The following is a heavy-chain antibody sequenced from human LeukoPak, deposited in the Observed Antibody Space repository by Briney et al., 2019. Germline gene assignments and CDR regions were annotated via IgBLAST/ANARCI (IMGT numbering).Heavy chain of an antibody. CDR3: ARGVAARPLPPVDY. V-gene: IGHV3-21*01. D-gene: IGHD6-6*01. CDR2: ISSSSSYI. J-gene: IGHJ4*02. Sequence: GGSLRLSCAASGFTFSSYSMNWVRQAPGKGLEWVSSISSSSSYIYYADSVKGRFTISRDNAKNSLYLQMNGLRAEDTAVYYCARGVAARPLPPVDYWGQGTLVTVSS. CDR1: GFTFSSYS.